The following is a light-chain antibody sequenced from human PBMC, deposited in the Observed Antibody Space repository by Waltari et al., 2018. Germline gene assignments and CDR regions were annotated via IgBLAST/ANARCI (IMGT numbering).Light chain of an antibody. J-gene: IGLJ3*02. CDR2: LNSDGSH. V-gene: IGLV4-69*01. CDR3: QTWGTGIRWV. Sequence: QLVLTQSPSASASLGASVKLTCTLSSGHSSYAIAWHTQQPEKGPRYLMKLNSDGSHSKGDGIPDRFSGSSSGAERYLTISSLQSEDEADYYCQTWGTGIRWVFGGGTKLTVL. CDR1: SGHSSYA.